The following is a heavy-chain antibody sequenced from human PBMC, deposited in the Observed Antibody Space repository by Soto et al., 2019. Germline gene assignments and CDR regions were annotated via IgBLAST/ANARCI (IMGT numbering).Heavy chain of an antibody. CDR2: IYYSGST. D-gene: IGHD3-9*01. V-gene: IGHV4-59*08. CDR1: GGSISSYY. CDR3: ARHRHDILTGYYFDY. Sequence: SETLSLTCTVSGGSISSYYWSWIRQPPGKGLEWIGYIYYSGSTNYNPSLKSRVTISVDTSKNQFSLKLSSVTAADTAVYYCARHRHDILTGYYFDYWGQGKWSPSPQ. J-gene: IGHJ4*02.